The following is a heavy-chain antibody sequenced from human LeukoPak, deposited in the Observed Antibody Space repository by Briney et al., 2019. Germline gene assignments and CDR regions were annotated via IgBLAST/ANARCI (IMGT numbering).Heavy chain of an antibody. Sequence: GASVKVSCKASGYTFTSYAMHWVRQAPGQRLEWMGWINAGNGNTKYSQKFQGRVTITRDTSASTAYMELSSLRSEDTAVYYCARGVVVTAILGYWGQGTLDTVSS. V-gene: IGHV1-3*01. D-gene: IGHD2-21*02. J-gene: IGHJ4*02. CDR3: ARGVVVTAILGY. CDR1: GYTFTSYA. CDR2: INAGNGNT.